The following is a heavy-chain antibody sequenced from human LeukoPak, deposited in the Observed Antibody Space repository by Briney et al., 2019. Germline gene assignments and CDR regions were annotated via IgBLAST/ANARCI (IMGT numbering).Heavy chain of an antibody. D-gene: IGHD3-22*01. CDR2: MYLSGTT. V-gene: IGHV4-34*01. CDR1: GGSFSGYY. CDR3: AGLVGRYSSGLYYYYFDY. J-gene: IGHJ4*02. Sequence: SSETLSLTCAVYGGSFSGYYWSWVRQPPGKGLEWIGEMYLSGTTHSNPSVKSRVTISIDKSKNQFFLNLSSVTAADTAVYYCAGLVGRYSSGLYYYYFDYWGQGTLVTVSS.